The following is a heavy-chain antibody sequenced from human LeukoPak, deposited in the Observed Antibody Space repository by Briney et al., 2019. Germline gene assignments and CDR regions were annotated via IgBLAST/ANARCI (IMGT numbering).Heavy chain of an antibody. V-gene: IGHV1-2*02. D-gene: IGHD6-13*01. J-gene: IGHJ3*02. Sequence: ASVKVSCKASGYTFTGYYMHWVRQAPGQGLEWMGWINPNSGGTNYAQKFQGRVTMTRDTSISAAYMELSRLRSDDTAVYYCARGKSSSWRRAFDIWGQGTMVTVSS. CDR1: GYTFTGYY. CDR2: INPNSGGT. CDR3: ARGKSSSWRRAFDI.